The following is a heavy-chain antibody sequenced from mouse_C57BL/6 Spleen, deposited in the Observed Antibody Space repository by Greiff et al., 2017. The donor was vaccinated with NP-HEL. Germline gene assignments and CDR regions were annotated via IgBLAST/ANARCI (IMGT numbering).Heavy chain of an antibody. D-gene: IGHD2-14*01. CDR1: GYTFTDYY. J-gene: IGHJ4*01. CDR2: INPYNGGT. Sequence: EVQLQQSGPVLVKPGASVKMSCKASGYTFTDYYMNWVKQSHGKSLEWIGVINPYNGGTSYNQKFKGKATLTVDKSSSTAYMELNSLTSEDSAVYYCARSEDPIVVIGYYAMDYWGQGTSVTVSS. CDR3: ARSEDPIVVIGYYAMDY. V-gene: IGHV1-19*01.